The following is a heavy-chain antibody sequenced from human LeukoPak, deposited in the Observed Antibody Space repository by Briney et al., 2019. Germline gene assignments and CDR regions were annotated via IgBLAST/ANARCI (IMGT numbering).Heavy chain of an antibody. Sequence: SETLSLTCSVSGGSISGRRYYWGWIRQPPGRGLEWIGSIHYDGATYYNPSLKSRVTMSVDTSKNQVSLKLSSVTAADTAVYYCARQDYYDSSGYGGIDYWGQGTLVTVSS. J-gene: IGHJ4*02. CDR1: GGSISGRRYY. CDR3: ARQDYYDSSGYGGIDY. D-gene: IGHD3-22*01. V-gene: IGHV4-39*01. CDR2: IHYDGAT.